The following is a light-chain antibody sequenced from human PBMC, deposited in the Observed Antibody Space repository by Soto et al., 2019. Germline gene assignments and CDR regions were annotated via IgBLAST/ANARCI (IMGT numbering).Light chain of an antibody. CDR1: QSVSSW. Sequence: DTQMTQSPSTLSASVGDRVTITCRASQSVSSWLAWYQQKPERAPNLLIYEASTLEAGVPPRVIGSGSGTEFTLTIDSLQPDDFATYYCQQYNTFWTLGQGTKVEIK. CDR3: QQYNTFWT. CDR2: EAS. V-gene: IGKV1-5*03. J-gene: IGKJ1*01.